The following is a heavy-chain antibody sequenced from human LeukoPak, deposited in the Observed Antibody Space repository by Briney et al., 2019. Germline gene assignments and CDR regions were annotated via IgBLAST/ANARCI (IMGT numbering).Heavy chain of an antibody. CDR1: GFTFSSYA. V-gene: IGHV3-30*03. CDR3: ARGGTWFDP. CDR2: ISSDGNNK. Sequence: GGSLRLSCAASGFTFSSYAMSWVRQAPGKGLEWVAVISSDGNNKNYVDSVKGRFTFSRDNSKNTLYLQVNSLRAEDTAVYYCARGGTWFDPWGQGTLVTVSS. D-gene: IGHD3-16*01. J-gene: IGHJ5*02.